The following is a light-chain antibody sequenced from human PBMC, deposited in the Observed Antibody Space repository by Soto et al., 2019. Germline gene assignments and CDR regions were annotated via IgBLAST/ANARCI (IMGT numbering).Light chain of an antibody. Sequence: DIQMTQSPSTLSASVGDRVSINCRASQSISAWLAWYQQKPGKAPRLLIYKASNLEIGVPSRFSGSGSGTEFTLTISSLQPDDVATYYCQQYNDYSCTFGQGTKVDIK. CDR2: KAS. CDR1: QSISAW. V-gene: IGKV1-5*03. J-gene: IGKJ1*01. CDR3: QQYNDYSCT.